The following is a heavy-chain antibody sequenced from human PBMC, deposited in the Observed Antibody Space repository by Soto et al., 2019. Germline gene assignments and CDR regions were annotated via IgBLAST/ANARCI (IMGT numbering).Heavy chain of an antibody. CDR2: IYGGGRT. D-gene: IGHD3-16*01. J-gene: IGHJ4*02. CDR3: AKEMITFGGAPSDY. V-gene: IGHV3-53*01. CDR1: GFTVSNTY. Sequence: GGSLRLSCEASGFTVSNTYMSWIRQAPGRGLEWVSIIYGGGRTYYTDSVKGRFTISKDNSRNTVYLQMNSLRAEDTAVYYCAKEMITFGGAPSDYWGQGTLVTVSS.